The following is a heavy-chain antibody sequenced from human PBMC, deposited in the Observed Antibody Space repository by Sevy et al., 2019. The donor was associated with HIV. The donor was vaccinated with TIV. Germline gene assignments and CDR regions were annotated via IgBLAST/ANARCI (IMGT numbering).Heavy chain of an antibody. J-gene: IGHJ5*02. D-gene: IGHD2-21*02. Sequence: GGSLTLSCAASGFTFDDYAMHWVRHAPGKGLEWVSGISWNSGSIGYADSVKGRFTISRDNAKNSLYLQMNSLRAEDTALYYCAKHIRHGGSDFPWGQGTLVTVSS. CDR1: GFTFDDYA. CDR3: AKHIRHGGSDFP. CDR2: ISWNSGSI. V-gene: IGHV3-9*01.